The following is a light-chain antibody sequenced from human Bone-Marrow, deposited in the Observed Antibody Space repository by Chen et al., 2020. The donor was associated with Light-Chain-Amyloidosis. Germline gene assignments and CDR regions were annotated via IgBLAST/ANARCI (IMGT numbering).Light chain of an antibody. Sequence: SYELTQPPSVSVSPGQTARITCSGDDLPTKYAYWYQQKPGQAPVLVIHRDTERPSGISERFSGSSSGTTATLTISEVQAEDEADYHGQSADSSGTYEVIFGGGTKLTVL. J-gene: IGLJ2*01. CDR3: QSADSSGTYEVI. CDR2: RDT. CDR1: DLPTKY. V-gene: IGLV3-25*03.